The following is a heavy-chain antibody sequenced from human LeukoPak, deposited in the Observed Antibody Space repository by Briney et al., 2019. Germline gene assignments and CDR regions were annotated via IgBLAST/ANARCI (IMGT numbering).Heavy chain of an antibody. CDR2: INHSGST. Sequence: SETLSLTCAVYGGSFSGYYWSWIRQPPGKGLEWIGEINHSGSTNYNPSLKSRVTISVDTSKNQFSLKLSSVTAADTAVYYCARDDWYFDLWGRGTLVTVSS. V-gene: IGHV4-34*01. CDR3: ARDDWYFDL. CDR1: GGSFSGYY. J-gene: IGHJ2*01.